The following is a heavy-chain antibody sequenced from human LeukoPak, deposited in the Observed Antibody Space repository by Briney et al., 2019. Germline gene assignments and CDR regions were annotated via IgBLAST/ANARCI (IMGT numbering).Heavy chain of an antibody. V-gene: IGHV3-15*01. CDR3: TAPKVTWFFDL. CDR2: IKTNSDGGAT. CDR1: GFTFSHAW. J-gene: IGHJ2*01. D-gene: IGHD4-17*01. Sequence: PGGSLILSCAASGFTFSHAWMSWVRQAPGKGLEWVGRIKTNSDGGATDYAAPVKGRFTISRDDSKNTLYLQMNSLKTEDTAVYYCTAPKVTWFFDLWGRGTLVTVSS.